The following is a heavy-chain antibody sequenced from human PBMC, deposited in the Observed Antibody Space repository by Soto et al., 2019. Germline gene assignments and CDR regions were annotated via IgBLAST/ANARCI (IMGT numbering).Heavy chain of an antibody. Sequence: ASVKVSCKASGYTFTSYGISWVRQAPGQGLEWMGWISAYNGNTNYAQKFQGRVTLNIDTSTRTVYMELSSLRFDDTAVYYCARDLAAGDYWGQGTLVTVSS. V-gene: IGHV1-18*01. CDR1: GYTFTSYG. D-gene: IGHD6-13*01. CDR2: ISAYNGNT. CDR3: ARDLAAGDY. J-gene: IGHJ4*02.